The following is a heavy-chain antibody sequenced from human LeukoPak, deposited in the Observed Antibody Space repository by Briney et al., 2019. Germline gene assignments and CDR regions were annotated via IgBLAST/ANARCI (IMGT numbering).Heavy chain of an antibody. CDR1: GFTVSSDY. J-gene: IGHJ4*02. D-gene: IGHD1-26*01. CDR2: IYSGGNT. Sequence: GGSLRLPCAASGFTVSSDYMSWVRQAPGKGLEWVSVIYSGGNTYYVDSVKGRFTISRDNSKNTLYLQMNSLRPEDTAVYYCARVFSGSYPDYWGQGTLVTVSS. CDR3: ARVFSGSYPDY. V-gene: IGHV3-53*01.